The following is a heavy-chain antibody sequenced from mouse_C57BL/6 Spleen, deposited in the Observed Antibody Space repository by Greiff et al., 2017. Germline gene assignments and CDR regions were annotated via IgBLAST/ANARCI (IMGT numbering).Heavy chain of an antibody. CDR1: GYAFTNYL. CDR2: INPGSGGT. J-gene: IGHJ3*01. D-gene: IGHD1-1*01. CDR3: ARYGGDGFGY. Sequence: QVQLKESGAELVRPGTSVKVSCKASGYAFTNYLIEWVKQRPGQGLEWFGVINPGSGGTNYNEKFKGKATLTADKSSSTAYMQLSSLTSEDSAVYFCARYGGDGFGYWGQGTLVTVSA. V-gene: IGHV1-54*01.